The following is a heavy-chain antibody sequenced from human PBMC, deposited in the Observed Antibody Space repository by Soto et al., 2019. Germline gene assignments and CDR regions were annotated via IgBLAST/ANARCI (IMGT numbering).Heavy chain of an antibody. D-gene: IGHD2-15*01. Sequence: ASVKVSCKASGYTFTGYYMHWVRQAPGRGLEWMGWINPNSGGTNYAQKFQGRVTMTRDTSISTAYMELSRLRSDDTAVYYCARDRAAAYYYYGMDVWGQGTTVTVSS. CDR3: ARDRAAAYYYYGMDV. CDR2: INPNSGGT. V-gene: IGHV1-2*02. CDR1: GYTFTGYY. J-gene: IGHJ6*02.